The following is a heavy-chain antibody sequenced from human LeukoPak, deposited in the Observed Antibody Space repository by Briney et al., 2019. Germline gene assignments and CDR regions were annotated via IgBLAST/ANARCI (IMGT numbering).Heavy chain of an antibody. CDR1: GFPSSSYA. CDR3: AKAAAAPGFDF. Sequence: AGGSLRLSCAAPGFPSSSYALNWVRQAPGKGLEWVATVSGSGDRMYHADSVKGRFTISRDNSKNTIYLQMNSLRAEDTALYYCAKAAAAPGFDFWGQGTLVTVSS. V-gene: IGHV3-23*01. D-gene: IGHD6-13*01. CDR2: VSGSGDRM. J-gene: IGHJ4*02.